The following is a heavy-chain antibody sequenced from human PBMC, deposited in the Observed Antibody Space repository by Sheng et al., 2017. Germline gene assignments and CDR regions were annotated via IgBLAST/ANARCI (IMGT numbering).Heavy chain of an antibody. Sequence: EVQLVESGGGLIQPGGSLRLSCAASGFTVSSNYMSWVRQAPGKGLEWVSVIYSGGSTYYADSVKGRFTISRDNSKNTLYLQMNSLRAEDTAVYYCARDGVGCSGGSCYSGFDYWGQGTLVTVS. J-gene: IGHJ4*02. D-gene: IGHD2-15*01. V-gene: IGHV3-53*01. CDR3: ARDGVGCSGGSCYSGFDY. CDR1: GFTVSSNY. CDR2: IYSGGST.